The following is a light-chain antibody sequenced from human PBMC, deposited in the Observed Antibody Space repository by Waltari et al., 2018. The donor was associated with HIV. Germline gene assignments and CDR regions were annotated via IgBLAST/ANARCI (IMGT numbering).Light chain of an antibody. J-gene: IGLJ7*01. V-gene: IGLV1-47*01. CDR1: TSNIGSNS. CDR2: GLN. CDR3: AAWDDSLGGPV. Sequence: QSVLTQPPSASGTPGQRVTISCSGSTSNIGSNSVPWYQHLPGTAPKLLIYGLNERPSGVSDRFSGSKSGTSASLAISGLRSEDEGDYSCAAWDDSLGGPVFGGGTQLTVL.